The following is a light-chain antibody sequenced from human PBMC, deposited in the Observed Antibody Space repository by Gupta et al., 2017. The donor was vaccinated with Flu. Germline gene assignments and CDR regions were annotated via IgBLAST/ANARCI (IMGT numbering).Light chain of an antibody. CDR1: STAIGGYNS. Sequence: VTICCASSTAIGGYNSVSWYQQHPGTAPKLLIYTVYQRPSGVPARFSGSKSGNSASLTVCGLQAEDEADYFCGAFAGSQNVCVFGAGTKVTVL. CDR3: GAFAGSQNVCV. J-gene: IGLJ3*02. CDR2: TVY. V-gene: IGLV2-8*01.